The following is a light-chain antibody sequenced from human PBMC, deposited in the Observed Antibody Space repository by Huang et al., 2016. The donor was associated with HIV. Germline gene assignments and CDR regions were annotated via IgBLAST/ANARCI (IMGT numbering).Light chain of an antibody. CDR1: QNIDTW. J-gene: IGKJ1*01. V-gene: IGKV1-5*03. Sequence: DIQMTQSPSTLSASVRDRVTITCRASQNIDTWVAWYQQKAGTPPKVVIYRASSLESGVPSRFSGSGSGTEFSLTINNLEPDDFAVYYCQQYAAYPWTFGQGTKVEIK. CDR2: RAS. CDR3: QQYAAYPWT.